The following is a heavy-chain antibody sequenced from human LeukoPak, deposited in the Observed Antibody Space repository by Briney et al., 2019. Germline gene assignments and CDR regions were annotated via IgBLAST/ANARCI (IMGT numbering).Heavy chain of an antibody. CDR1: GGSFSGYY. CDR3: ARFGSGWHYFDY. Sequence: SETLSLTCAVYGGSFSGYYWSWIRQPPGKGLEWIGEINHSGSTNYNPSLKSRVTISVDTSKNQFSLKLSSVTAADTAEYYCARFGSGWHYFDYWGQGTLVTVSS. V-gene: IGHV4-34*01. CDR2: INHSGST. J-gene: IGHJ4*02. D-gene: IGHD6-19*01.